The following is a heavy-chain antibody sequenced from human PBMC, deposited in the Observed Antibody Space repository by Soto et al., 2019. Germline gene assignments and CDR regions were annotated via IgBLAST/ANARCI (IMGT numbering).Heavy chain of an antibody. CDR1: GFTFSTYN. CDR2: ISASSSTI. D-gene: IGHD2-21*01. Sequence: GGSLRLSCAASGFTFSTYNMNWVRQAPGKGLEWVSYISASSSTIYYADSVKGRFTISRDNAKNSLYLQMNSLSAEDTAVYYCAKEMIASTLADFFDYWGQGILVTVS. V-gene: IGHV3-48*01. J-gene: IGHJ4*02. CDR3: AKEMIASTLADFFDY.